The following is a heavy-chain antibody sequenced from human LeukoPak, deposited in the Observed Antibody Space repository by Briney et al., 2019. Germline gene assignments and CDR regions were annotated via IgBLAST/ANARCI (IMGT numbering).Heavy chain of an antibody. CDR3: ARNPSTHYYDSSGYYFN. Sequence: SETLSLTCTVSGGSISSGSYYWSWIRQPAGKGLEWIGRTYTSGSTNYNPSLKSRVTISVDTSKNQFSLKLSSVTAADTAVYYCARNPSTHYYDSSGYYFNWGQGTLVTVSS. J-gene: IGHJ4*02. CDR1: GGSISSGSYY. D-gene: IGHD3-22*01. CDR2: TYTSGST. V-gene: IGHV4-61*02.